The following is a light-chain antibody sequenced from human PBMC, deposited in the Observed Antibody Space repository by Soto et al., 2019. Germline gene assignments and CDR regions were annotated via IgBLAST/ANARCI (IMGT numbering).Light chain of an antibody. J-gene: IGLJ2*01. CDR3: SSYTGSSTLVV. Sequence: QSALTQPASVSGSPGQSVTISCTGTSSDVGGYNYVSWYQQHPGKAPKLMIYDVSNRPSGVANRFSGSKSGNTASLTISGRQAEDEEDYYCSSYTGSSTLVVFGGGTKLTVL. V-gene: IGLV2-14*01. CDR1: SSDVGGYNY. CDR2: DVS.